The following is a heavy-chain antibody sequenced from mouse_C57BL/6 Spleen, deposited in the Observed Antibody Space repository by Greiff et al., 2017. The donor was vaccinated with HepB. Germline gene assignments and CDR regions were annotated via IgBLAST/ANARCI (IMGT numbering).Heavy chain of an antibody. V-gene: IGHV1-50*01. CDR3: ASGRELSPLDY. J-gene: IGHJ2*01. CDR1: GYTFTSYW. CDR2: IDPSDSYT. Sequence: QVQLQQPGAELVKPGASVKLSCKASGYTFTSYWMQWVKQRPGQGLEWIGEIDPSDSYTNYNQKFKGKATLTVDTSSSTAYMQLSSLTSEDSAVYYGASGRELSPLDYWGQGTTLTVSS.